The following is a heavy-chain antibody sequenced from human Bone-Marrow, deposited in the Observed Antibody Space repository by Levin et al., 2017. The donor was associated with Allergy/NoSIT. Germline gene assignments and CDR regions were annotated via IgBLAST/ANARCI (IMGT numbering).Heavy chain of an antibody. V-gene: IGHV3-48*02. CDR2: ISRSSETI. D-gene: IGHD1-14*01. J-gene: IGHJ6*02. CDR3: ASLIVPEPMAIGYYGMDV. CDR1: GFVFSSYG. Sequence: PGGSLRLSCAASGFVFSSYGFNWVRQAPGKGLEWVAHISRSSETIYYADSVKGRFTISRDNDKKSVYLQMSSLRDEDTAVYYCASLIVPEPMAIGYYGMDVWGQGTTVTVSS.